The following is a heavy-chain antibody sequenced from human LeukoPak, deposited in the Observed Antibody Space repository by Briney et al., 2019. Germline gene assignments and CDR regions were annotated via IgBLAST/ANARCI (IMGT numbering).Heavy chain of an antibody. CDR3: AKAVSGSYFD. CDR1: GFTFSIYA. V-gene: IGHV3-64*01. J-gene: IGHJ4*02. D-gene: IGHD1-26*01. CDR2: ISSNGGST. Sequence: QTGGSLRLSCAASGFTFSIYAMHWVRQAPGKGLEYVSSISSNGGSTYYANSVKGRFTISRDNSKNTVYLQMGSLRAEDMAVYYCAKAVSGSYFDWGQGTLVTVSS.